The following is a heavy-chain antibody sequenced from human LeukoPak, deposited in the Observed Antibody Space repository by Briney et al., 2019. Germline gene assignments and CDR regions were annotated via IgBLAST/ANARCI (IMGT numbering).Heavy chain of an antibody. Sequence: SETLSLTCTVSGGSISSRSYSRGWIRQPPGKGLEWIGSDLYSGTTHYSPSLRGRVSISLDTSKNQFSLKLTSVTAADTAVYYCARHKPSGNGYSWGQGTLVTVSS. V-gene: IGHV4-39*07. D-gene: IGHD4-23*01. CDR1: GGSISSRSYS. J-gene: IGHJ4*02. CDR2: DLYSGTT. CDR3: ARHKPSGNGYS.